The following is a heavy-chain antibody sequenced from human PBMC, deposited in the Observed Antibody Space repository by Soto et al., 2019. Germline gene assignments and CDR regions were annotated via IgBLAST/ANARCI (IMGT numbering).Heavy chain of an antibody. Sequence: RLSCAASGFIFTDYAITWVRQAPGKELEWVSVISGSGVSIYYTDYVRGRFTISRDNSKNTLYLQMHSLRSEDTAVYFCVKRPDCSDRSGYPACGKLIQVTVSS. V-gene: IGHV3-23*01. CDR1: GFIFTDYA. J-gene: IGHJ5*02. CDR2: ISGSGVSI. CDR3: VKRPDCSDRSGYPA. D-gene: IGHD3-3*01.